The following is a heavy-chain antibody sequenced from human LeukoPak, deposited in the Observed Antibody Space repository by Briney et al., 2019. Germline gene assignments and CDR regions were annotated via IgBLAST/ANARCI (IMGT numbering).Heavy chain of an antibody. D-gene: IGHD6-13*01. CDR3: ARVDSSNWYEYRGYFDY. CDR2: INHSGST. Sequence: SEPLSLTCTVSGGSISSGSYYWSWIRQPPGKGLEWIGEINHSGSTNYNPSLKSRVPISVDTSKNQFALKLSSVTAADTAVYYCARVDSSNWYEYRGYFDYWGQGTLVTVSS. CDR1: GGSISSGSYY. V-gene: IGHV4-39*06. J-gene: IGHJ4*02.